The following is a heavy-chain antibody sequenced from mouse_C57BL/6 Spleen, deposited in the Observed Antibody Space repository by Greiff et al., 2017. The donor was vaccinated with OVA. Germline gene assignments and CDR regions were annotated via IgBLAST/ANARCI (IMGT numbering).Heavy chain of an antibody. CDR2: IDPSDSET. CDR1: GYTFTSYW. CDR3: ARGRGNPYAY. D-gene: IGHD2-1*01. J-gene: IGHJ3*01. Sequence: VQLQQPGAELVRPGSSVKLSCKASGYTFTSYWMHWVKQRPIQGLEWIGNIDPSDSETHYNQKFKDKATLTVDKSSSTAYMQLSSLTSEDSAVYYCARGRGNPYAYWGQGTLVTVSA. V-gene: IGHV1-52*01.